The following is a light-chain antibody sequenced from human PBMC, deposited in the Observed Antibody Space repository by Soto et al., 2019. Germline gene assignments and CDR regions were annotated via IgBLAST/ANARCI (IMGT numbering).Light chain of an antibody. CDR2: GAS. Sequence: EVVWTQSPGTLSLSPGERATLSCRASQSVSSSYLAWYQQKPGQAPRLLIYGASRRATGIPDRFSGSGSGTDFTLTISRLEPEDVAVYYCQQYGSSPQTFGQGTKVDIK. V-gene: IGKV3-20*01. J-gene: IGKJ1*01. CDR1: QSVSSSY. CDR3: QQYGSSPQT.